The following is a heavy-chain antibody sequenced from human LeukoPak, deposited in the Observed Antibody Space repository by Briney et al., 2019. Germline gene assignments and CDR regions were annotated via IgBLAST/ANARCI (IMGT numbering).Heavy chain of an antibody. CDR2: ISGSGGST. D-gene: IGHD2-8*01. V-gene: IGHV3-23*01. CDR3: ATRQNGVCPGCGY. Sequence: GGSLRLSCAASGFTFSSYAMSWVRQAPGKGLEWVSAISGSGGSTYYADSVKGRFTISRDNSKNTLCLQMNSLRAEDTAVYYCATRQNGVCPGCGYWGQGTLVTVSS. J-gene: IGHJ4*02. CDR1: GFTFSSYA.